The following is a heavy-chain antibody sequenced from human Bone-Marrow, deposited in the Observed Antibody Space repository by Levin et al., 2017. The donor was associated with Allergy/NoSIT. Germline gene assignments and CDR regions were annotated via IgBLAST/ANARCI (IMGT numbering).Heavy chain of an antibody. Sequence: PSETLSLTCTVSGGSISSYYWSWIRQPPGKGLEWIGYIYYSGSTNYNPSLKSRVTISVDTSKNQFSLKLSSVTAADTAMYYCARNSGDYWGQGTLVTVSS. CDR2: IYYSGST. CDR3: ARNSGDY. J-gene: IGHJ4*02. D-gene: IGHD2-21*01. CDR1: GGSISSYY. V-gene: IGHV4-59*08.